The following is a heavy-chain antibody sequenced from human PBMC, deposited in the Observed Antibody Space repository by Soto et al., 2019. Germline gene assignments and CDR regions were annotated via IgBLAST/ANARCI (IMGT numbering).Heavy chain of an antibody. J-gene: IGHJ6*02. Sequence: GGSLRLSCAASGFSFSDYAMTWVRQAPGKGREWLSTISGSGGSTFYAESAKGRFVISRDNSKDTVYLHLDSLRAEDTALYYCAKEGTGEWFYYYYPTDVWGRGTTVTVSS. D-gene: IGHD3-3*01. V-gene: IGHV3-23*01. CDR2: ISGSGGST. CDR3: AKEGTGEWFYYYYPTDV. CDR1: GFSFSDYA.